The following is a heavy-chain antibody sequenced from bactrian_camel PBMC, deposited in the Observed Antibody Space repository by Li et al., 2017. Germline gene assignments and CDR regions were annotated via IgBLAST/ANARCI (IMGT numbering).Heavy chain of an antibody. V-gene: IGHV3S53*01. Sequence: HVQLVESGGGSVEVGGSLRLSCAASGYLDSSYCMGWFRQVVGKEREEVAEMDGDGRKRYAESMQGRFSISKDNDKNIVYLQLNDLRPEDTAMYYCAADPAAKCPDWRPFTHWGQGTQVTVS. CDR1: GYLDSSYC. CDR3: AADPAAKCPDWRPFTH. J-gene: IGHJ4*01. CDR2: MDGDGRK. D-gene: IGHD1*01.